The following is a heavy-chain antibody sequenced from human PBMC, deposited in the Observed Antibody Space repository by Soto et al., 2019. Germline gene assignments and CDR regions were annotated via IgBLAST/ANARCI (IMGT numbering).Heavy chain of an antibody. Sequence: QLHLVQSGAVVKKPGASVTVSCSASGYPVTAYYMHWVRQAPGRGLEWMGGINPATGAAKYTQTFQGRVNMTRDTSTSTVFMELGGLTSEDTAVFYGARGGGVGVAGSAAFDMWGQGTLVTVSS. D-gene: IGHD3-3*01. CDR2: INPATGAA. J-gene: IGHJ3*02. CDR3: ARGGGVGVAGSAAFDM. CDR1: GYPVTAYY. V-gene: IGHV1-2*02.